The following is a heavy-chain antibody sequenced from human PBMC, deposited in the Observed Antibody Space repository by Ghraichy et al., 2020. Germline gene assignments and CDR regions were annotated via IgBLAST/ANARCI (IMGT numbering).Heavy chain of an antibody. CDR1: GGSVSGYY. CDR2: VYYSGST. Sequence: ETLSLTCTVSGGSVSGYYWAWIRQTPGKGLEWIGYVYYSGSTNYNPSLKSRVTISVDTSKNQFSLRLNSVTAADTAVYYWASDTLAATGRRRGLDVWGQGTTVTVSS. J-gene: IGHJ6*02. D-gene: IGHD1-14*01. V-gene: IGHV4-59*02. CDR3: ASDTLAATGRRRGLDV.